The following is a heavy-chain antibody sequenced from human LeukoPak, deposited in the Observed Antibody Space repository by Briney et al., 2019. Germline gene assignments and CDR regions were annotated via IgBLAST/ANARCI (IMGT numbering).Heavy chain of an antibody. CDR1: GYTFTSYD. Sequence: ASVKVSCKASGYTFTSYDINWVRQATGQGFEWMGWMNPNSGNTGYAQKFQGRVTMTRNTSISTAYMELSSLRSEDTAVYYCARGRRVRDGYILDAFDIWGQGTMVTVSS. D-gene: IGHD5-24*01. CDR2: MNPNSGNT. CDR3: ARGRRVRDGYILDAFDI. V-gene: IGHV1-8*01. J-gene: IGHJ3*02.